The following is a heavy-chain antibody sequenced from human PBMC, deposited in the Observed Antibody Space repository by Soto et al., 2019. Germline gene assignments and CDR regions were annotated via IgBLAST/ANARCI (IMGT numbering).Heavy chain of an antibody. CDR1: GYTFTKFH. CDR2: INAGNGNT. V-gene: IGHV1-3*01. D-gene: IGHD3-3*01. J-gene: IGHJ4*02. CDR3: ARDESGYCDY. Sequence: GASVKVSCKASGYTFTKFHIRWVRQAPGQRLEWMGWINAGNGNTKYSQKLQGRVTITRDTSASTAYMELSSLRSEDTAVYYCARDESGYCDYWGQGTLVTV.